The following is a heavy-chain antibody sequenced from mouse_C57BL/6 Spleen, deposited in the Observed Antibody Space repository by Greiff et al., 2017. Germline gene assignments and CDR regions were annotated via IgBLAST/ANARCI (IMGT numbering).Heavy chain of an antibody. D-gene: IGHD2-5*01. CDR3: AGYSNYFAWFAY. J-gene: IGHJ3*01. CDR1: GFNIKNTY. CDR2: IDPANGNT. Sequence: EVQLQESVAELVRPGASVKLSCTASGFNIKNTYMHWVKQRPEQGLEWIGRIDPANGNTKYAPKFQGKATITADTPSNTAYLQLSSLTSEDTAIYYCAGYSNYFAWFAYWGQGTLVTVSA. V-gene: IGHV14-3*01.